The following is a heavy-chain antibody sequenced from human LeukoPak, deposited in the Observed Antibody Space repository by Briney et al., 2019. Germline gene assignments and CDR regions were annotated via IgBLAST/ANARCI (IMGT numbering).Heavy chain of an antibody. J-gene: IGHJ4*02. CDR3: AKVGSGNDYY. D-gene: IGHD5-12*01. V-gene: IGHV3-53*05. CDR1: GFTVSSNY. CDR2: LYSGGNT. Sequence: PGGSLRLSCADSGFTVSSNYMSWVRQAPGKGLEWVSVLYSGGNTYYADSVKGRYTISRDNSKNMLYLQMNSLRTEDTAVYYCAKVGSGNDYYWGQGTLVTVSS.